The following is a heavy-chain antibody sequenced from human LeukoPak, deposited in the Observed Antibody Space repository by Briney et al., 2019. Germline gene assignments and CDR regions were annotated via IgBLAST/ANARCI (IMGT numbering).Heavy chain of an antibody. CDR2: MNPKSGDA. CDR3: ARGPFGNCGGGPCHFRDIDNWYDP. CDR1: GYTFTTYD. J-gene: IGHJ5*02. D-gene: IGHD2-21*01. V-gene: IGHV1-8*03. Sequence: VASVKVSCKASGYTFTTYDITWVRQAAGQGFEWMGWMNPKSGDAGYADKFRGRVAITRDTSINTAYLELSALTSDDTAVYYCARGPFGNCGGGPCHFRDIDNWYDPWGQGTLVTVSS.